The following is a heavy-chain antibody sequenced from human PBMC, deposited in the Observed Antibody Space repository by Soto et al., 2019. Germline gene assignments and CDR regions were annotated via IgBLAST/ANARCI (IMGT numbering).Heavy chain of an antibody. V-gene: IGHV4-31*03. J-gene: IGHJ5*02. D-gene: IGHD4-4*01. CDR1: GGSISSGGYY. CDR2: IYYSGST. Sequence: PSETLSLTCTVSGGSISSGGYYWSWIRQHPGKGLEWIGYIYYSGSTCYNPSLKSRVTISVDTSKNQFSLKLSSVTAADTAVYYCARDVGLNTSTTRGWFDPWGQGTLVPVSS. CDR3: ARDVGLNTSTTRGWFDP.